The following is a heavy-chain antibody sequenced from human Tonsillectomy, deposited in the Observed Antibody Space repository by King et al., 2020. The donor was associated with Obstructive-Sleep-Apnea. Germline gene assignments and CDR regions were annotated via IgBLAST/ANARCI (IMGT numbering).Heavy chain of an antibody. CDR3: ARVGIVVVPADGMDV. J-gene: IGHJ6*02. CDR1: GGSFSSYY. CDR2: INHSGST. V-gene: IGHV4-34*01. D-gene: IGHD2-2*01. Sequence: VQLQQWGAGLLKPSETLSLTCAVYGGSFSSYYWSWIRQPPGKGLEWIGEINHSGSTNYNPSLKSRVTISVDTSKNQYSLKLSSVTAADTAVYYCARVGIVVVPADGMDVWGQGTTVTVSS.